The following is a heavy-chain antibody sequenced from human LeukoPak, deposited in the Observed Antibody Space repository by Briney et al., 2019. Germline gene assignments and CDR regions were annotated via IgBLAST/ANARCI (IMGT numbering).Heavy chain of an antibody. J-gene: IGHJ3*02. CDR3: ARKTYDSSGLIPHPGVFDI. D-gene: IGHD3-22*01. Sequence: SGTLSLTCAVSGGSISTSIWWSWVRQPPGKGLEWIGEIYHSGSTNYNPSLKSRVTLSVDKSKNQFSLKLSSVTAADTAVYYCARKTYDSSGLIPHPGVFDIWGQGTMVTVSS. CDR1: GGSISTSIW. V-gene: IGHV4-4*02. CDR2: IYHSGST.